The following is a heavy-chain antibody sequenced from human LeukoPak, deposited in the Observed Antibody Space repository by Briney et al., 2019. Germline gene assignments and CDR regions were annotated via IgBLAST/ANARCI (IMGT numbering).Heavy chain of an antibody. Sequence: GRSLRLSCAASGFTFSSYAMHWVRQAPGKGLEWAAVISYDGSNKYYADSVKGRFTISRDNSKNTLYLQMNSLRAEDTAVYYCASTGPKNYFDYWGQGTLVTVSS. J-gene: IGHJ4*02. CDR1: GFTFSSYA. CDR2: ISYDGSNK. CDR3: ASTGPKNYFDY. V-gene: IGHV3-30*04. D-gene: IGHD1-14*01.